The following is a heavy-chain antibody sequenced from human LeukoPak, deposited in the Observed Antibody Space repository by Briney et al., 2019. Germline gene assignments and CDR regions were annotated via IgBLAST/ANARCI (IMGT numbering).Heavy chain of an antibody. V-gene: IGHV4-30-2*01. J-gene: IGHJ4*02. CDR3: ARARESMATAGSYFDY. D-gene: IGHD6-13*01. Sequence: PSQTLTLTCAFSGGTTSSGDYAWSWIRQPPVRGLEWIGYIWHSGHTNYNPSLRSRVTISLARSNSQFSLRLSSVTAADTAVYYCARARESMATAGSYFDYWGQGTLVTVSS. CDR1: GGTTSSGDYA. CDR2: IWHSGHT.